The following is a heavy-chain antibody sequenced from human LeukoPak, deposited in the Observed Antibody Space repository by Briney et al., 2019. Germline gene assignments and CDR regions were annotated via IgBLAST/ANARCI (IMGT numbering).Heavy chain of an antibody. Sequence: VASVKVSCKASGYTFTSYGITWVRQAPGQGLEWMGWISAYNGNTNYAQKLQGRVTISVDTSKNQFSLKLSSVTAADTAVYYCARESSSWYYFDYWGQGTLVTVSS. V-gene: IGHV1-18*01. D-gene: IGHD6-13*01. CDR3: ARESSSWYYFDY. J-gene: IGHJ4*02. CDR1: GYTFTSYG. CDR2: ISAYNGNT.